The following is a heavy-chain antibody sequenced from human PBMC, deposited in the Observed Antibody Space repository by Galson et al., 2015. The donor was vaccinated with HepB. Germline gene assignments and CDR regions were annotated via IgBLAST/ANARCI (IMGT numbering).Heavy chain of an antibody. CDR2: TWYDGSNE. CDR3: ARGYGDYSYYFDY. CDR1: GFTLRCCG. J-gene: IGHJ4*02. D-gene: IGHD4-17*01. V-gene: IGHV3-33*01. Sequence: CAASGFTLRCCGMHWVRQAPGKGLEWVAVTWYDGSNEYYADSVKGRFTVSRDNSKNTLFLQMDSLRAEDTAVYYCARGYGDYSYYFDYWGQGTLVTVSS.